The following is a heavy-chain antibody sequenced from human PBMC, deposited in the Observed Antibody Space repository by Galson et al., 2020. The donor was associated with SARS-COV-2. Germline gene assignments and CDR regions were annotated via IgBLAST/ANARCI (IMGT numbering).Heavy chain of an antibody. D-gene: IGHD3-10*01. CDR3: AGDQGYGSGTYYTEF. V-gene: IGHV4-61*01. CDR2: IYYNGRT. J-gene: IGHJ4*02. CDR1: GVSVSSDNYF. Sequence: SQTLSLTCTVPGVSVSSDNYFWSWIRQPPGKGLEWIGYIYYNGRTNYNPSLKSRVTISVDTSKRQFSLKLTSVTAADTAVYYCAGDQGYGSGTYYTEFWGQGTLVTVSS.